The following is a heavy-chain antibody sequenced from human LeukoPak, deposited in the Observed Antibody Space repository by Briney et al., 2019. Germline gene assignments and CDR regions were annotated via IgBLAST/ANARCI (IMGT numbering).Heavy chain of an antibody. V-gene: IGHV4-59*12. Sequence: PSETLSLTCTVSGGSISSYYWSWIRQPPGKGLEWIGYIYYSGSTKYNPSLKSRVTISVDTSKNQFSLKLSSVTAADTAVYYCARVRSRNFDYWGQGTLVTVSS. CDR2: IYYSGST. J-gene: IGHJ4*02. CDR1: GGSISSYY. CDR3: ARVRSRNFDY. D-gene: IGHD4-17*01.